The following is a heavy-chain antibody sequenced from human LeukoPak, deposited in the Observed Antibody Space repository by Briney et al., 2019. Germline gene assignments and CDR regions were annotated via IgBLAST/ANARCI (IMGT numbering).Heavy chain of an antibody. J-gene: IGHJ4*02. CDR1: GCTFSSSA. V-gene: IGHV3-23*01. D-gene: IGHD6-19*01. CDR2: ISGRVGTT. Sequence: GGSLRLSCAASGCTFSSSAMSWVRQAPGKVLEWVSAISGRVGTTYYADSVKGRFTISRDNSKNTLFLQMNSLRADDTAVYYCAKTWGPSSGWYVLDYWGQGTLLTVSS. CDR3: AKTWGPSSGWYVLDY.